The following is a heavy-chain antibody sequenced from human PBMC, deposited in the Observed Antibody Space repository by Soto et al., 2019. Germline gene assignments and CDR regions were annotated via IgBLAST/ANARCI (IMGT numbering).Heavy chain of an antibody. D-gene: IGHD6-13*01. CDR2: ISGSGGTT. CDR1: GFTFNTYA. J-gene: IGHJ4*02. CDR3: ALLVVEQPAAYFVY. V-gene: IGHV3-23*01. Sequence: GGSLRLSCAASGFTFNTYAVSWVRQAPGKGLEWVSAISGSGGTTYYADSVKGRFTISRDNSKNTLYLQMNSLRAEDTAVYYCALLVVEQPAAYFVYRGPGTLVTLSS.